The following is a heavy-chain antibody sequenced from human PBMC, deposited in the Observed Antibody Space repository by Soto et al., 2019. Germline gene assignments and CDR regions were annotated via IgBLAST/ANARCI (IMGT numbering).Heavy chain of an antibody. CDR1: GGSISGYY. J-gene: IGHJ4*02. CDR2: IYSSGST. Sequence: SETLSLTCTVSGGSISGYYWNWIRQTPGKGLEWIGYIYSSGSTNYNPSLKSRVTISVDTSKNQLSLKLSSVTAADTAVYYCARSDGRYWGQGTLVTVSS. CDR3: ARSDGRY. V-gene: IGHV4-59*01.